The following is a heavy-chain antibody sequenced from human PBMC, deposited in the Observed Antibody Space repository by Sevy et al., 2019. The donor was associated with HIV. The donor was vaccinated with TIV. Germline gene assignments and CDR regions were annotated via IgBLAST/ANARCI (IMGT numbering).Heavy chain of an antibody. J-gene: IGHJ5*02. V-gene: IGHV3-11*01. CDR2: ISRSGSTI. CDR3: AREKTMVEAPGWFDP. Sequence: GGSLRLSCAASGFTFSDYYMSWIRQAPGKGLEWVSYISRSGSTINYADSVKGRFTISRDNAKNSLYLQINSLRAEDTALYYSAREKTMVEAPGWFDPWGQGTLVTVSS. CDR1: GFTFSDYY. D-gene: IGHD3-10*01.